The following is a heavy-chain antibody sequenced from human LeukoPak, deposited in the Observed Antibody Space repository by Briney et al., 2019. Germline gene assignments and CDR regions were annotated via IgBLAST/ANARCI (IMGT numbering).Heavy chain of an antibody. Sequence: ASVKVSCKASGYTFSGYYIHWVRLAPGQGLEWMGWINPDSSDTKYVEKFQGRVTMTSDTSISTAYMELSGLRSDDTAVYYCARVPSMIVGRVNYFDYWGQGTLVTVSS. CDR3: ARVPSMIVGRVNYFDY. J-gene: IGHJ4*02. V-gene: IGHV1-2*02. D-gene: IGHD3-22*01. CDR2: INPDSSDT. CDR1: GYTFSGYY.